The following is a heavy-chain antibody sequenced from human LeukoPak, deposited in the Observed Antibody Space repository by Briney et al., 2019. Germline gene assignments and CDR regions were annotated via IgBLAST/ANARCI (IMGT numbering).Heavy chain of an antibody. J-gene: IGHJ2*01. CDR2: INHSGST. Sequence: SETLSLTCTVSGGSISSGASDWGWIRQHPKRGLEWVGYINHSGSTYYNPSLGSRVTMSVDTSKNQFSLKLSSVTAADSAVYYCARAARQGFTMIVVPFFYSDLWGRGTLVTVSS. CDR3: ARAARQGFTMIVVPFFYSDL. V-gene: IGHV4-31*03. D-gene: IGHD3-22*01. CDR1: GGSISSGASD.